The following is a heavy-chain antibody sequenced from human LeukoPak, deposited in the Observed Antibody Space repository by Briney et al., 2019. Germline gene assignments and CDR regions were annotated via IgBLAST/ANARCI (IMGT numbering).Heavy chain of an antibody. D-gene: IGHD3-10*01. J-gene: IGHJ4*02. CDR1: GFTFSSYG. CDR3: AKAGGAYGSGSYSED. CDR2: ISYDGSNK. V-gene: IGHV3-30*18. Sequence: PGGSLRLSCAASGFTFSSYGMHWVRQAPGKGVEWVAVISYDGSNKYYADSVKGRFTISRDNSKNTLYLQMNSLRAEDTAVYYCAKAGGAYGSGSYSEDWGQGTLVTVSS.